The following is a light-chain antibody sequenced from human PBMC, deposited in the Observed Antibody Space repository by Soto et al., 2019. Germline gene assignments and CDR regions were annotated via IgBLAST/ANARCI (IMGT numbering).Light chain of an antibody. Sequence: EIVMTQSPATLSVSPGERATLSCRASQSISNNLAWYHQRPGQAPRLLIYGASTRATGIPARFSGSGSGTDFPLTLSSLQSEDFTVYYCQQYNNWWTFGQGTRVEIK. V-gene: IGKV3-15*01. J-gene: IGKJ1*01. CDR3: QQYNNWWT. CDR1: QSISNN. CDR2: GAS.